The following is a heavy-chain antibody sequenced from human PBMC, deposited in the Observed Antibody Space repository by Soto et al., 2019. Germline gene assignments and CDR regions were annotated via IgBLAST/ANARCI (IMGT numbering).Heavy chain of an antibody. D-gene: IGHD6-19*01. J-gene: IGHJ6*02. Sequence: GASVKVSCKASGYSFTSYGISWVRQAPGQGLEWMGWISAYNGNTNYAQKLQGRVTMTTDTSTSTAYMELRSLRSDDTAVYYCARDLEAYSSGWYGWVYYYYGMDVWGQGTTVTVSS. CDR1: GYSFTSYG. CDR3: ARDLEAYSSGWYGWVYYYYGMDV. V-gene: IGHV1-18*01. CDR2: ISAYNGNT.